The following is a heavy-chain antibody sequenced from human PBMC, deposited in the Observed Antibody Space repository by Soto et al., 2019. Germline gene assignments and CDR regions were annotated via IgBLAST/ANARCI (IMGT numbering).Heavy chain of an antibody. D-gene: IGHD3-16*01. CDR3: ARGVWGEYKPLFDY. V-gene: IGHV4-61*01. CDR2: IYDTGSS. Sequence: SETLSLTCTVSGASVSSTNYYWSWIRQPPGKGLEWIGYIYDTGSSKHNPSLKSRVALSVDTSKNQFSLKLSSVTAADTAVYFCARGVWGEYKPLFDYWGQGSMVTFSS. J-gene: IGHJ4*02. CDR1: GASVSSTNYY.